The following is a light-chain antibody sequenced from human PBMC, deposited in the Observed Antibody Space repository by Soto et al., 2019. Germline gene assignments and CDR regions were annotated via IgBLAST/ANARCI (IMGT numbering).Light chain of an antibody. CDR3: QQGSTTPIA. CDR2: SAF. J-gene: IGKJ5*01. Sequence: DIQMTQSPSSLTASIGERVTITCRARQNIGSFLNWYQQKPGEAPRLLVYSAFRIQSGVPSRFNASGSGTDFTLSISSLQPEDFSTYYCQQGSTTPIAFGLGTRLEIK. CDR1: QNIGSF. V-gene: IGKV1-39*01.